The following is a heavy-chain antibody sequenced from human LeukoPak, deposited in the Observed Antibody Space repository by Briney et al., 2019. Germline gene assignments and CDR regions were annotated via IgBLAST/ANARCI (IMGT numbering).Heavy chain of an antibody. CDR1: GGSISSYY. D-gene: IGHD3-10*01. CDR3: ARVYYYGSGSYYNGYYFDY. Sequence: PSETLSLTCTVSGGSISSYYWSWIRQPPGKGLEWIGYIYYSGSTNYNPSLKSRVTISVDTSKNQFSLKLSSVTAADTAVYYCARVYYYGSGSYYNGYYFDYWGQGTLVTVSS. J-gene: IGHJ4*02. V-gene: IGHV4-59*01. CDR2: IYYSGST.